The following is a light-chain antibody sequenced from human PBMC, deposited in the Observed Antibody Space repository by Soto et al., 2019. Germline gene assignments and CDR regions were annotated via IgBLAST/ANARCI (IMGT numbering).Light chain of an antibody. CDR2: DAS. J-gene: IGKJ2*01. Sequence: EIVLTQSPATLSLSPGERANLSCRASQSVSSYLAWYQQKPGQAPRLLIYDASDMATGIPARFSGSGSGTDFTLTISSLEPEDFAVYYCQQRSSWPPDYTFGQGTKLEIK. CDR1: QSVSSY. CDR3: QQRSSWPPDYT. V-gene: IGKV3-11*01.